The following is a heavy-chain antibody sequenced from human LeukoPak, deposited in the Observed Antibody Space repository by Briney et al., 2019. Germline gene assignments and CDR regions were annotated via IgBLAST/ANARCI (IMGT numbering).Heavy chain of an antibody. D-gene: IGHD3-10*01. CDR1: SGSLRSGAYY. V-gene: IGHV4-31*03. Sequence: SETLSITCTVSSGSLRSGAYYWTWIRQHPGKGPEWIGYIYYSGSTYYNPSLKSRVTISVDTSKNQFSLKLSSVTAADTAVYYCARGGRHQLLSYWFDPWGQGTLVTVSS. J-gene: IGHJ5*02. CDR2: IYYSGST. CDR3: ARGGRHQLLSYWFDP.